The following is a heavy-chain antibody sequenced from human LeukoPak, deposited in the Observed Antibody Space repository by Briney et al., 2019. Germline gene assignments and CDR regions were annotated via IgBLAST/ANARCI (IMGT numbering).Heavy chain of an antibody. D-gene: IGHD3-10*01. CDR1: GGSISSYY. V-gene: IGHV4-59*01. Sequence: PSETLSLTCTVSGGSISSYYWSWIRQPPGKGLEWIGYIYYSGSTNYNPSLKSRVTISVDTSKNQFSLKLSSVTAADTAVYYCAGDGSGSYYRGYNWFDPWGQGTLVTVSS. J-gene: IGHJ5*02. CDR2: IYYSGST. CDR3: AGDGSGSYYRGYNWFDP.